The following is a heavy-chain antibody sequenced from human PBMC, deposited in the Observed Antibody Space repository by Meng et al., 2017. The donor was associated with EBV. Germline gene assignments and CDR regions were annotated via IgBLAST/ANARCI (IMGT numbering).Heavy chain of an antibody. D-gene: IGHD6-19*01. V-gene: IGHV1-2*06. CDR2: INPNSGGT. J-gene: IGHJ4*02. CDR1: GYTFTGYY. Sequence: QVQLVQYWAEVKKPGASVKVSCKASGYTFTGYYMHWVRQAPGQGLEWMGRINPNSGGTNYAQKFQGRVTMTRDTSISTAYMELSRLRSDDTAVYYCARVGIAVAGTGDYWGQGTLVTVSS. CDR3: ARVGIAVAGTGDY.